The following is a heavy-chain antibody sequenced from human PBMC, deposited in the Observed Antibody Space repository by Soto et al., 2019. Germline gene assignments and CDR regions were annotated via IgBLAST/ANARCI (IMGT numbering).Heavy chain of an antibody. CDR2: IWYDGSNK. V-gene: IGHV3-33*01. CDR3: ARGRDYYYYYGMDV. CDR1: GFTFSSYG. Sequence: QVQLVESGGGVVQPGRSLRLSCAASGFTFSSYGMHWVRQAPGKGREWVAVIWYDGSNKYYADSVKGRFTISRDNSKNTLYLQMNSLRAEDTALYYCARGRDYYYYYGMDVWGHGTTVTVSS. J-gene: IGHJ6*02.